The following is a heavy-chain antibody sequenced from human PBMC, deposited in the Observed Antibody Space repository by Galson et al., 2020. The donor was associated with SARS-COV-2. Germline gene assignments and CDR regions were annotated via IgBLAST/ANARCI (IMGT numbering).Heavy chain of an antibody. CDR1: GGTFSSYA. CDR3: ARDAYCGGDCPYYFDY. CDR2: IIPIFGTA. V-gene: IGHV1-69*13. D-gene: IGHD2-21*02. Sequence: SVKVSCKASGGTFSSYAISWVRQAPGQGLEWMGGIIPIFGTANYAQKFQGRVTITADESTSTAYMELSSLRSEDTAVYYCARDAYCGGDCPYYFDYWGQGTLVTVSS. J-gene: IGHJ4*02.